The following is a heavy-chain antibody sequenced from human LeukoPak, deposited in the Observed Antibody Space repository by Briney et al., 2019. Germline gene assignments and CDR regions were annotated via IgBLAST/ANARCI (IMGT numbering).Heavy chain of an antibody. J-gene: IGHJ4*02. CDR3: AKLGISDGIDY. V-gene: IGHV3-23*01. Sequence: PGGSLRLSCAASGFTFSSHAMTWVRQAPGNGLEWGSSITGSGGSTFYAASVKGRFTISRDNSKNTLHLQMNSLRAEDTAVYYCAKLGISDGIDYWGQGTLVTVSS. CDR1: GFTFSSHA. D-gene: IGHD1-14*01. CDR2: ITGSGGST.